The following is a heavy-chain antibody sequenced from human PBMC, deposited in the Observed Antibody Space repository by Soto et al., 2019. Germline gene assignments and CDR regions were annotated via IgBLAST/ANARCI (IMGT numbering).Heavy chain of an antibody. D-gene: IGHD3-22*01. V-gene: IGHV3-21*05. CDR3: ARFGNYYESSGYLY. Sequence: TGGSLRLSCATSGFSFNSYSMNWVRQAPGRGLEWLSYISSSNTSYADPVKGRFTISRDNAKNTVYLQVNSLRAEDTAMYYCARFGNYYESSGYLYWGQGTLVTVSS. J-gene: IGHJ4*02. CDR2: ISSSNT. CDR1: GFSFNSYS.